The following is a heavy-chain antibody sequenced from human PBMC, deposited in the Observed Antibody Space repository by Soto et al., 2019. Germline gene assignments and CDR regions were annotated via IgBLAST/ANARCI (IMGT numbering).Heavy chain of an antibody. J-gene: IGHJ4*02. CDR2: ISYDGSNK. Sequence: GGSLRLSCAASGFTFSSYGMHWVLQAPGKGLEWVAVISYDGSNKYYADSVKGRFTISRDNSKNTLYLQMGSLRAEDMAVYYCARDYCPGGVCYTIFDYWGQGTLVTVSS. D-gene: IGHD2-8*02. CDR3: ARDYCPGGVCYTIFDY. V-gene: IGHV3-30*03. CDR1: GFTFSSYG.